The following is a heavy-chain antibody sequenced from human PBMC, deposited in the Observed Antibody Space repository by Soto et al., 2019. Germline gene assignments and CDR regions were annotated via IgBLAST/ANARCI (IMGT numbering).Heavy chain of an antibody. D-gene: IGHD2-2*01. Sequence: GESLKISCKGSGYSFTSYWIGWVRQMPGKGLEWMGIIYPGDSDTRYSPSFQGQVTISADKSISTAYLQWSSLKASDTAMYYCARFLVVVPGANDAFDIWGQGTMVTVSS. CDR1: GYSFTSYW. J-gene: IGHJ3*02. CDR2: IYPGDSDT. V-gene: IGHV5-51*01. CDR3: ARFLVVVPGANDAFDI.